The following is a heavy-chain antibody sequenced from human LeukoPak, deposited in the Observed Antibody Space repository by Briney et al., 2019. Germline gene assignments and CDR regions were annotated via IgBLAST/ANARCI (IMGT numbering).Heavy chain of an antibody. D-gene: IGHD3-22*01. CDR2: IYYSGSA. Sequence: SETLSLTCTVSGGSISSYYWSWIRQPPREGVEWIGYIYYSGSANYNPSLKSRVTISVDTSKNQFSLKLSSVTAADTAVYYCARGASGYYNGVDYWGQGTLVTVSS. V-gene: IGHV4-59*01. CDR3: ARGASGYYNGVDY. CDR1: GGSISSYY. J-gene: IGHJ4*02.